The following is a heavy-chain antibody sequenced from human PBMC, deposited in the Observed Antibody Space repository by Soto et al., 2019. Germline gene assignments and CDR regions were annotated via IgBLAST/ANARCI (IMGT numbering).Heavy chain of an antibody. CDR3: ARGRRVVVAAWFDP. CDR1: GGSISSSSYY. D-gene: IGHD2-15*01. Sequence: SETLSLTCTVSGGSISSSSYYWGWIRQPPGKGLEWIGSIYYSGSTYYNPSLKSRVTISVDTSKNQFSLKLSSVTAADTAVYYCARGRRVVVAAWFDPWGQGTLVTVSS. J-gene: IGHJ5*02. CDR2: IYYSGST. V-gene: IGHV4-39*01.